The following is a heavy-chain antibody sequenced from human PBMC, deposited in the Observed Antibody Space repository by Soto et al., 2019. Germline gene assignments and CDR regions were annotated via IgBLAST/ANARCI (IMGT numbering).Heavy chain of an antibody. CDR3: ARDPSTSGRSGHDY. CDR1: GYTFTNYN. V-gene: IGHV1-18*01. D-gene: IGHD6-25*01. CDR2: INTDNGNT. J-gene: IGHJ4*02. Sequence: QVQLVQSGAEVKKPGASVKVSCKASGYTFTNYNIGWVRQAPGQGLEWLGWINTDNGNTNYEQTVQGRVTMTTDTSTATAYMELRSLRSDDTAVYYCARDPSTSGRSGHDYWGQGTLVTVSS.